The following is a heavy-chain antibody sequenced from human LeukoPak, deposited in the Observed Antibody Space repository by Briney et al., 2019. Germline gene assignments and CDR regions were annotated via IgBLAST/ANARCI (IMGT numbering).Heavy chain of an antibody. J-gene: IGHJ4*02. CDR1: GFTFSSYA. CDR3: ARSNRDFHGSASYKDC. Sequence: GGSLRLSCAASGFTFSSYAMHWVRQAPGKGLEWVALISYDGTAKYYTESVKGRFTISRDNSKNTLYLQVNSLRAEDTAIYYCARSNRDFHGSASYKDCWGQGTLVTVSS. V-gene: IGHV3-30-3*01. CDR2: ISYDGTAK. D-gene: IGHD5-24*01.